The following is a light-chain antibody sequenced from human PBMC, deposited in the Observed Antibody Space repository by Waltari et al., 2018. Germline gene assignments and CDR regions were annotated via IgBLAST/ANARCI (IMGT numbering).Light chain of an antibody. CDR1: PSLGTN. J-gene: IGKJ2*01. CDR3: QQYNNWPLYT. Sequence: EIVLTQSPATLSVSPGGRATLSCRASPSLGTNLAWYQQKPGQAPRLLIYGASSRATGVPARFSGSGSGTDFTLTISSLQSEDFVVYYCQQYNNWPLYTFGQGTKLEI. V-gene: IGKV3-15*01. CDR2: GAS.